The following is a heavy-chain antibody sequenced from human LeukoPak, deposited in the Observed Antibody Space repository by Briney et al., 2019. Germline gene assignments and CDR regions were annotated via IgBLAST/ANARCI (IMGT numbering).Heavy chain of an antibody. CDR3: ARGSTPQIAGAFDI. CDR1: GGTFSSYA. Sequence: ASVKVSCKASGGTFSSYAISWVRQAPGQGLEWMGRIIPILGLANYAQKFQGGVTITADKSTSTAYMELSSLRSEDTAVYYCARGSTPQIAGAFDIWGQGTMVTVSS. V-gene: IGHV1-69*04. D-gene: IGHD4-17*01. CDR2: IIPILGLA. J-gene: IGHJ3*02.